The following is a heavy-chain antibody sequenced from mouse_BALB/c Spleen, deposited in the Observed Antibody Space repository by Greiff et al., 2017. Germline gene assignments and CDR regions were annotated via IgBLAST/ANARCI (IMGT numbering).Heavy chain of an antibody. J-gene: IGHJ4*01. V-gene: IGHV1-4*01. CDR2: INPSTGYT. CDR3: ARRDDYRGYYAMDY. CDR1: GYTFTSYW. D-gene: IGHD2-4*01. Sequence: QVQLQQSGSELATPGASVKMSCKASGYTFTSYWMHWVKQRPGQGLEWIGYINPSTGYTEYNQKFKDKATLTADKSSSTAYMQLSSLTSEDSAVYYCARRDDYRGYYAMDYWGQGTSVTVSS.